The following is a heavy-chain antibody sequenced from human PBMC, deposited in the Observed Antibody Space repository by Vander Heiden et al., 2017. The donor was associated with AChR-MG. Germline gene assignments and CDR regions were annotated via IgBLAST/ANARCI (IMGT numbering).Heavy chain of an antibody. CDR2: IRDKANSYTT. V-gene: IGHV3-72*01. D-gene: IGHD6-13*01. Sequence: EWVGRIRDKANSYTTEYAAPVKGRFTVSRDDSKNSLYLQMNSLKLEDTAVYYCARGASAAASRYFYALDVWGQGTTVTVSS. J-gene: IGHJ6*02. CDR3: ARGASAAASRYFYALDV.